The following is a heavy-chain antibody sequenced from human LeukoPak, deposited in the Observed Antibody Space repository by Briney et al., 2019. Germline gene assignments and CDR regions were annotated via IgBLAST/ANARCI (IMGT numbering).Heavy chain of an antibody. CDR1: GYTFTVYY. J-gene: IGHJ4*02. V-gene: IGHV1-2*02. Sequence: ASVTVSCTASGYTFTVYYMHWVRQAPGQGLEWMGWINPNSGGTSYAQKFQGRVTMTRDMSISTAYMELSRLRSDDTAVYYCARDLGYYDSSGYYYEAFDYWGQGTLVTVSS. CDR2: INPNSGGT. CDR3: ARDLGYYDSSGYYYEAFDY. D-gene: IGHD3-22*01.